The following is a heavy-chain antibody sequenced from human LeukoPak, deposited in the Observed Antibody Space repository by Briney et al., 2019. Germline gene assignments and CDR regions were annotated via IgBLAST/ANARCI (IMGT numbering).Heavy chain of an antibody. J-gene: IGHJ4*02. CDR3: AKDTFHAPLAATY. CDR2: ISGSGDNT. D-gene: IGHD2-15*01. Sequence: PGGSLRLSCAASRFTFSTYVMSWVRQAPGKGLEWVSTISGSGDNTYYADSVKGRFTISRDNSKNTLYLQMYSLRAEDTAVYYCAKDTFHAPLAATYWGQGTLVTVSS. CDR1: RFTFSTYV. V-gene: IGHV3-23*01.